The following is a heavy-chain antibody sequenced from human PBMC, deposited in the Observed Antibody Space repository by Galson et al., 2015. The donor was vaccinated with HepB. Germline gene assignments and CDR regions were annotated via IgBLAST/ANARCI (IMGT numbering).Heavy chain of an antibody. V-gene: IGHV3-11*06. D-gene: IGHD6-13*01. CDR1: GFTFSDYY. Sequence: SLRLSCAASGFTFSDYYMSWIRQAPGKGLEWVSYISSSSSYTNYADSVKGRFTISRDNAKNSLYLQMNSLRAEDTAVYYCAREQIAAAGTQGYNWFDPWGQGTLVTVSS. CDR2: ISSSSSYT. J-gene: IGHJ5*02. CDR3: AREQIAAAGTQGYNWFDP.